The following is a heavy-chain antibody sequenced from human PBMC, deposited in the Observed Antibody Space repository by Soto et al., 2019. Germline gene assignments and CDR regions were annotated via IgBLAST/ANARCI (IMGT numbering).Heavy chain of an antibody. J-gene: IGHJ4*02. CDR3: ARDRGDYYDRGSH. D-gene: IGHD3-22*01. CDR2: ISSSGSTI. V-gene: IGHV3-48*03. CDR1: GFTFSSYE. Sequence: EVQLVESGGGLVQPGGSLRLSCAASGFTFSSYEMNWVRQAPGTGLEWVSYISSSGSTIYYADSVKGRFTISRDNAKNSLYLQMNSLRAEDTAVYYCARDRGDYYDRGSHWGQGTLVTVSS.